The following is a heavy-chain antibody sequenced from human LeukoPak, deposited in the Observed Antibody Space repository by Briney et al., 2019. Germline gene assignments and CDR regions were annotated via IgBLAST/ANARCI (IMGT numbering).Heavy chain of an antibody. Sequence: SETLSLTCGVSGYSISSGYQWAWIRPSPGKGLEWIGIIYHSGSAHYNPSLKSRVTISVETSKNQFSLNMYSVTAADTAVYYCARDPRWLTPDCTSTSCYENYFDPWGQGTLVTVSS. CDR1: GYSISSGYQ. CDR2: IYHSGSA. CDR3: ARDPRWLTPDCTSTSCYENYFDP. V-gene: IGHV4-38-2*02. J-gene: IGHJ5*02. D-gene: IGHD2-2*01.